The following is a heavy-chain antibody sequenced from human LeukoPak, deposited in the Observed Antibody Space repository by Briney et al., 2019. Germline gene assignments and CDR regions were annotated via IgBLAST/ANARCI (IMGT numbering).Heavy chain of an antibody. J-gene: IGHJ4*02. V-gene: IGHV3-30*02. D-gene: IGHD3-9*01. CDR1: GYTFTSYG. CDR3: AKDENILTGYYPLFDY. Sequence: SCKASGYTFTSYGMHWVRQAPGKGLEWVAFIRYDGSNKYYADSVKGRFTISRDNSKNTLYLQMNSLRAEDTAVYYCAKDENILTGYYPLFDYWGQGTLVTVSS. CDR2: IRYDGSNK.